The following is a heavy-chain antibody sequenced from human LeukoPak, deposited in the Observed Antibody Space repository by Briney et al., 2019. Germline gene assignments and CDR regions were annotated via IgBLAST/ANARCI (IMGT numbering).Heavy chain of an antibody. V-gene: IGHV1-46*01. D-gene: IGHD2-8*01. CDR1: GYSFTNYY. CDR3: ARRYCTNGVCYHDRGAFDI. J-gene: IGHJ3*02. CDR2: INSSGGST. Sequence: GASVKVSCKASGYSFTNYYMHWVRQAPGQGLEWMGIINSSGGSTTYAQKFQGRVTMTRDMSTSTAYMELSSLRSEDTAVYYCARRYCTNGVCYHDRGAFDIWGQGTMVTVSS.